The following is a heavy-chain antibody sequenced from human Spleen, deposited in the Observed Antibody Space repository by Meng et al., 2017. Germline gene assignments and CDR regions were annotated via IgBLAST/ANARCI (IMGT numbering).Heavy chain of an antibody. D-gene: IGHD3-10*01. Sequence: GSLRLSCAVYGGSFDQYYWGWIRQPPGKGLEWIGEINRIGSTNYNPSLRSRITISVDTSKNQFSLKLSSVTAADTAVYYCARGLRRGSGSYLGYWGQGTLVTVSS. CDR1: GGSFDQYY. CDR3: ARGLRRGSGSYLGY. CDR2: INRIGST. J-gene: IGHJ4*02. V-gene: IGHV4-34*01.